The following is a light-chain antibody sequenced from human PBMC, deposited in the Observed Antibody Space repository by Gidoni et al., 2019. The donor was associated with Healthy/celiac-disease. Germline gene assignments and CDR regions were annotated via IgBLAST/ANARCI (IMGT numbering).Light chain of an antibody. CDR1: QSVSSSY. CDR2: GAS. V-gene: IGKV3-20*01. CDR3: QQYRT. Sequence: TLLTQAPGTLSLSPGESATLSCRASQSVSSSYLAWYQQKPGQAPRLLIYGASSRATGIPDRFSGSGSGTDFTLTISRLEPEDFAVYYCQQYRTFGQGTKVEIK. J-gene: IGKJ1*01.